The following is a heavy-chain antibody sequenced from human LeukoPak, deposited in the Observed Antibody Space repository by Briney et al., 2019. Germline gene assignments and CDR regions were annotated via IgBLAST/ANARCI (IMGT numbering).Heavy chain of an antibody. V-gene: IGHV3-21*01. CDR1: GFTFSSYS. CDR2: ISSSSSYV. CDR3: ARDNQLVRAFDI. D-gene: IGHD6-6*01. Sequence: GGSLRLSCAASGFTFSSYSMNWVRQAPGKGLEWVSSISSSSSYVYYADSVKGRFTTSRDNAKNSLYLQMNSLRAEDTAVYYCARDNQLVRAFDIWGQGTMVTVSS. J-gene: IGHJ3*02.